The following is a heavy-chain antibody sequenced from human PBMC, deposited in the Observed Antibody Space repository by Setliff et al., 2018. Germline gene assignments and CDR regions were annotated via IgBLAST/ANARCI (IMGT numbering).Heavy chain of an antibody. V-gene: IGHV1-24*01. J-gene: IGHJ5*02. CDR1: GYRLIEVS. CDR3: ARGYRGYYNFWSGSQGANWFDP. D-gene: IGHD3-3*01. Sequence: GASVKVSCKVSGYRLIEVSMHWVRQAPGKGLEWMGGFDPEDSETIYAQKFQGRVTMTADESTSTAYMELSSLRSEDTAVYYCARGYRGYYNFWSGSQGANWFDPWGQGTLVTVSS. CDR2: FDPEDSET.